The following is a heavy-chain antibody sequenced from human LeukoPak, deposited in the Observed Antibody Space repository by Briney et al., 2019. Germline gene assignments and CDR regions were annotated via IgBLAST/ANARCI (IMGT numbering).Heavy chain of an antibody. CDR3: ARDRTGYYMDV. CDR1: GGSISSGDYY. V-gene: IGHV4-30-4*01. D-gene: IGHD4-17*01. CDR2: IYYSGSI. Sequence: SETLSLTCTVSGGSISSGDYYWSWIRQPPGKGLEWIGYIYYSGSIYYSPSLKSRIIISVDTSKNQFSLDLSSVIAADTAVYYCARDRTGYYMDVWGKGTTVTVSS. J-gene: IGHJ6*03.